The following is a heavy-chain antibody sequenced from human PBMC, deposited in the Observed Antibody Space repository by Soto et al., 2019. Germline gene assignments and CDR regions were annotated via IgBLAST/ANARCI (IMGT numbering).Heavy chain of an antibody. CDR2: ISYDGSNK. CDR1: GFTFSSYG. J-gene: IGHJ6*02. D-gene: IGHD3-10*01. V-gene: IGHV3-30*18. Sequence: QVQLVEAGGGGVQPGRSLRLSCAASGFTFSSYGMHWVGQAPGKGLEWGAVISYDGSNKYYADSVKGRFTISRDNSKNTLYLQMNILRAEDTAVYYCAKERGAGGMDVWGQGTTVTVSS. CDR3: AKERGAGGMDV.